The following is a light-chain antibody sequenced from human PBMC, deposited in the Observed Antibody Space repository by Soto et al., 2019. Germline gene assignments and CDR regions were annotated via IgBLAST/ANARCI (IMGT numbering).Light chain of an antibody. J-gene: IGKJ4*01. CDR1: QSVNKY. Sequence: EIVLTQSPATLSLSPGERATLSCRASQSVNKYLAWYQQKPGQAPRLLIYDASNRATGIPARFSGSGSGTDFTLTISSLDPEDFAVYYCQQRSNWLLTFGGGTKVEIK. CDR2: DAS. CDR3: QQRSNWLLT. V-gene: IGKV3-11*01.